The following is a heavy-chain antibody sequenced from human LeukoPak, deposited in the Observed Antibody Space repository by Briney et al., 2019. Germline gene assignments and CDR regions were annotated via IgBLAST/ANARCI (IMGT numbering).Heavy chain of an antibody. Sequence: SVKVSCKASGGTFSSYAISWVRQAPGQGLERMGGIIPIFGTANYAQKFQGRVTITADESTSTAYMELSSLRSEDTAVYYCARGDGYNYDWFDPWGQGTLVTVSS. CDR3: ARGDGYNYDWFDP. CDR2: IIPIFGTA. V-gene: IGHV1-69*13. D-gene: IGHD5-24*01. CDR1: GGTFSSYA. J-gene: IGHJ5*02.